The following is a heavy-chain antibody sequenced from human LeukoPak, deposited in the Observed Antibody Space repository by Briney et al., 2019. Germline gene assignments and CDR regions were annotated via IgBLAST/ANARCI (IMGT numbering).Heavy chain of an antibody. CDR2: VSGTSYDI. D-gene: IGHD3-9*01. CDR3: ARELTGAFAF. CDR1: GFSFGSWS. J-gene: IGHJ4*02. Sequence: GESLRLSCEASGFSFGSWSMYWVRQAPGKGLEWVSSVSGTSYDIYYSDSVKGRFRISRDKAKNLLYLQMDSLTLEDTAVYYCARELTGAFAFWGQGTRVTVSA. V-gene: IGHV3-21*06.